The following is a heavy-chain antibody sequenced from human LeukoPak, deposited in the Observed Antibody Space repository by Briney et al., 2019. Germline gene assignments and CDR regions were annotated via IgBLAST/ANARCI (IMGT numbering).Heavy chain of an antibody. CDR1: GFTFSSYS. Sequence: GGCLRLSCAASGFTFSSYSMNWVRQAPGKGLEWVSFISTSSSYIHNADSVKGRFTISRDNAENSLYLQTNSLRAEDTAVYYCARAAIAAARIYYYMDVWGKGTTVTVSS. CDR2: ISTSSSYI. J-gene: IGHJ6*03. V-gene: IGHV3-21*01. D-gene: IGHD6-13*01. CDR3: ARAAIAAARIYYYMDV.